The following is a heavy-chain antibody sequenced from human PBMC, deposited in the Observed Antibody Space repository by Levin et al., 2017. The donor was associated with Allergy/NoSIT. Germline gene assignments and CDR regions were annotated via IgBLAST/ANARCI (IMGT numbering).Heavy chain of an antibody. D-gene: IGHD3-10*01. CDR3: ARILYGSGSYGAFDI. V-gene: IGHV3-48*01. Sequence: GGSLRLSCAASGFTFISSSMNWVRQAPGKGLEWVSYISTSRNSINYADSVKGRLTISRDDAKNSLYLQMNSLRAEDTAVYYCARILYGSGSYGAFDIWGQGTMVTVSS. CDR2: ISTSRNSI. CDR1: GFTFISSS. J-gene: IGHJ3*02.